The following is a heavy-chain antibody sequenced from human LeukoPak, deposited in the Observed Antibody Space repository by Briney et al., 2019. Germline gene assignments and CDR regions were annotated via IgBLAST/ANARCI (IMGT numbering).Heavy chain of an antibody. CDR3: ARAHRDILTGAIDY. CDR2: INHSGST. D-gene: IGHD3-9*01. Sequence: PSETLSLTCAVYGGSFSGYYWSWIRQPPGKGLEWIGEINHSGSTNYNPSLKSRVTISVDTSKNQFSLELSSVTAADTAVYYCARAHRDILTGAIDYWGQGTLVTVSS. CDR1: GGSFSGYY. J-gene: IGHJ4*02. V-gene: IGHV4-34*01.